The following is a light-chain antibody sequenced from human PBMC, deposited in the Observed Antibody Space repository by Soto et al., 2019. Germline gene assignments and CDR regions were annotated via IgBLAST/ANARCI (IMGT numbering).Light chain of an antibody. CDR1: QSVFGSF. J-gene: IGKJ1*01. Sequence: EIVLTQSPGTLSLSPGERATLSCRASQSVFGSFLAWYQQKPGQAPRLLIYGASTRATGIPDRFSGSGSGTVFALTISRLEPEDFAFYFCQQCGTSPQTFGQGTKVEVK. CDR3: QQCGTSPQT. V-gene: IGKV3-20*01. CDR2: GAS.